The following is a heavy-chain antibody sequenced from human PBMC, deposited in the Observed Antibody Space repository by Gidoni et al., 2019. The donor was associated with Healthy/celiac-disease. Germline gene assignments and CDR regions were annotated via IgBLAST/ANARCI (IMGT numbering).Heavy chain of an antibody. D-gene: IGHD6-19*01. CDR2: IRQDGSEK. Sequence: EVQLVESGGGLVQPGGSLRLSCAAPGFTFSSHWMSCVRQAQGKGLEWVANIRQDGSEKYYVDSGKGRFTISRDNAKNSLYLQMNSLRAEETAVYYCARGDSSGWYLRDYYGMDVWGQGTTVTVSS. CDR3: ARGDSSGWYLRDYYGMDV. J-gene: IGHJ6*02. V-gene: IGHV3-7*01. CDR1: GFTFSSHW.